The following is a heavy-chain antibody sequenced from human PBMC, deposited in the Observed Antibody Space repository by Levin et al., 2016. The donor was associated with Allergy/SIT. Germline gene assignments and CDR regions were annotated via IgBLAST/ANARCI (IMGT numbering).Heavy chain of an antibody. V-gene: IGHV3-53*01. Sequence: WIRQPPGKGLEWVSVIYSGGSTYYADSVKGRFTISRDNSKNTLYLQMNSLRAEDTAVYYCASQSTNYYYYGMDVWGQGTTVTVSS. CDR3: ASQSTNYYYYGMDV. J-gene: IGHJ6*02. CDR2: IYSGGST.